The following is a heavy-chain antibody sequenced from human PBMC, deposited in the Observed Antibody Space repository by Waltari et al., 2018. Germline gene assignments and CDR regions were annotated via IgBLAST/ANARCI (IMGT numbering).Heavy chain of an antibody. J-gene: IGHJ3*02. CDR1: GGSIIRSNFY. D-gene: IGHD4-4*01. CDR2: IQHRGNT. V-gene: IGHV4-39*01. Sequence: QLQLQESGPGLVKPSETLSLTCTVSGGSIIRSNFYWDWIREPPGKGLEWIWNIQHRGNTSYNPSVKSRVTMSVDTSKNQFSLRLSSVTAPDTAVYYCAGQNGREDYKDSAFDIWGQGTMVTVFS. CDR3: AGQNGREDYKDSAFDI.